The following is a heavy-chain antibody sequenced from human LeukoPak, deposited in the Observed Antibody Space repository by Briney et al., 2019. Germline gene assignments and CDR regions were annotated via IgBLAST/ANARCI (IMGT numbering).Heavy chain of an antibody. J-gene: IGHJ4*02. CDR1: GYSFTSYW. V-gene: IGHV5-51*01. D-gene: IGHD3-22*01. CDR2: IYPGDSDT. Sequence: GESLKISCKGSGYSFTSYWIGWARQMSGKGLEWMGIIYPGDSDTRYSPSFQGQVTISADKSISTAYLQWSSLKASDTAMYYCARYYYDSSGYYPSGYWGQGTLVTVSS. CDR3: ARYYYDSSGYYPSGY.